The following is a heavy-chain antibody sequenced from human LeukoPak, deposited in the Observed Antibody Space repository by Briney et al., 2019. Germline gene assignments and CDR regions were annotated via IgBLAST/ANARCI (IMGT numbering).Heavy chain of an antibody. CDR2: IYTSGST. CDR3: ARGSYLADY. Sequence: KPSATLSLTCAASGGSISSSNWSWLRQRARKGLGWIGRIYTSGSTNYNHSLKSRVTISVDTSKNQSSLQLSSVTAADTAVYYCARGSYLADYWGQGTLVTVSS. J-gene: IGHJ4*02. D-gene: IGHD6-6*01. V-gene: IGHV4-4*07. CDR1: GGSISSSN.